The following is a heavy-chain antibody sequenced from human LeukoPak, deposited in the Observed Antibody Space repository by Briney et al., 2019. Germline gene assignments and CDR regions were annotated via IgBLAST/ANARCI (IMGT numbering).Heavy chain of an antibody. CDR1: GFTFSSYW. V-gene: IGHV3-7*01. CDR2: IKEDGSEK. CDR3: ARGSGYDLYYYYYGMDV. J-gene: IGHJ6*02. D-gene: IGHD5-12*01. Sequence: GGSLRLSCAASGFTFSSYWMSWIRQAPGKGLEWVANIKEDGSEKYYVDSVRGRFTISRDNAKNSLSLQMNSLRAEDTAVYYCARGSGYDLYYYYYGMDVWGQGTTVTVSS.